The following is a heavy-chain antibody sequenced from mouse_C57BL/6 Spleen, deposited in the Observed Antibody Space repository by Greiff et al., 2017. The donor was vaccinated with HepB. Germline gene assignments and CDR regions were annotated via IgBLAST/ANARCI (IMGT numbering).Heavy chain of an antibody. CDR2: IDPENGDT. CDR1: GFNIKDDY. D-gene: IGHD2-1*01. Sequence: EVQLQQSGAELVRPGASVKLSCTASGFNIKDDYMHWVKQRPEQGLEWIGWIDPENGDTEYASKFQGKATITADTSSNTAYLQLSSLTSEDTAVYYCTTDGNYGGAWFAYWGQGTLVTVSA. V-gene: IGHV14-4*01. CDR3: TTDGNYGGAWFAY. J-gene: IGHJ3*01.